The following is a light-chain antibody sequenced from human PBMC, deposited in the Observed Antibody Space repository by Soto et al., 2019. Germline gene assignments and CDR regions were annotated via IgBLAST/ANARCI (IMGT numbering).Light chain of an antibody. CDR1: SSDVGDYDF. CDR2: DVS. V-gene: IGLV2-11*01. Sequence: QSVLTQPRSVSGSPGQSVTISCTATSSDVGDYDFVSWYQQHPAKAPKLMIYDVSKRPSGVPDRFSGSRSGNTASLTISGLQAEDVADYYCCSYAGSYTLYVFGTGTNVTVL. J-gene: IGLJ1*01. CDR3: CSYAGSYTLYV.